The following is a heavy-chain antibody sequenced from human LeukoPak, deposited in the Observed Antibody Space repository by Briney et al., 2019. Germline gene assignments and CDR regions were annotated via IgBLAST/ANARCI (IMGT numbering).Heavy chain of an antibody. Sequence: ASVKVSCKASGYTFTSYGISWVRQAPGQGLECMGWISAYNGNTNYAQKLQGRVTMTTDTSTSTAYMELRSLRSDDTAVYYCARSRGYDSSGYYYVPVFDYWGQGTLVTVSS. CDR2: ISAYNGNT. CDR3: ARSRGYDSSGYYYVPVFDY. D-gene: IGHD3-22*01. CDR1: GYTFTSYG. V-gene: IGHV1-18*01. J-gene: IGHJ4*02.